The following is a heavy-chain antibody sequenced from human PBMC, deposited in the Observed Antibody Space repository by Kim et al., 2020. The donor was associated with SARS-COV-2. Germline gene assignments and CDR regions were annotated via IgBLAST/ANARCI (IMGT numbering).Heavy chain of an antibody. D-gene: IGHD7-27*01. CDR2: ISYDGSNK. CDR3: AKDRYPNWGWLDY. V-gene: IGHV3-30*18. Sequence: GGSLRLSCAASGFTFSSYGMHWVRQAPGKGLEWVAVISYDGSNKYYADSVKGRFTISRDNSKNTLYLQMNSLRAEDTAVYYCAKDRYPNWGWLDYWGQGTLVTVSS. CDR1: GFTFSSYG. J-gene: IGHJ4*02.